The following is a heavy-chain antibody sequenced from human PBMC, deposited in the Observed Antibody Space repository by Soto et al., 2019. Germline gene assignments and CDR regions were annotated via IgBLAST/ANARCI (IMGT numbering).Heavy chain of an antibody. Sequence: EVQLVESGGGLGKPGGSLRLSWVASGFTFSGYSINWVRQAPGKGLEWVSYISGPSIYIYYADSVKGRFTISRDNAKSAVYLQMNSLRAEDTAVYYCARGFRNGFNVWGQGTTVSVSS. J-gene: IGHJ6*02. V-gene: IGHV3-21*01. CDR2: ISGPSIYI. CDR3: ARGFRNGFNV. CDR1: GFTFSGYS. D-gene: IGHD2-8*01.